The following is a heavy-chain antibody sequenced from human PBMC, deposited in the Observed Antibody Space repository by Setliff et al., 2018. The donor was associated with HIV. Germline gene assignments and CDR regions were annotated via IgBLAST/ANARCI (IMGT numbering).Heavy chain of an antibody. D-gene: IGHD4-17*01. CDR2: IYYTGTT. CDR1: RGSISRYY. J-gene: IGHJ3*02. CDR3: ARDRPPSTVDMLGAFDR. V-gene: IGHV4-59*01. Sequence: LSLTCTVSRGSISRYYWRWIRQPPGKGLEWIGYIYYTGTTKYNPSLKSRVTMSVDTSKNQLSLKLSSLTAADTAVYYCARDRPPSTVDMLGAFDRWGQGTMVTVSS.